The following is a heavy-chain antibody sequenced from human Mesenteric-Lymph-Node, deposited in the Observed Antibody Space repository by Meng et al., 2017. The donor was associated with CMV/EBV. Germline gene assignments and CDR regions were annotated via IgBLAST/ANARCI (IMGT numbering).Heavy chain of an antibody. V-gene: IGHV3-33*06. D-gene: IGHD5-24*01. CDR2: IWSDGSNK. CDR3: AKEGVYDGYAVDY. CDR1: GFTFSTYG. Sequence: GGSLRLSCAASGFTFSTYGMHWVRQAPGKGLEWMAVIWSDGSNKYYADSVKGRFTISRDNSKNTLFLQMTSLRAEDTAVYYCAKEGVYDGYAVDYWGQGTLVTVSS. J-gene: IGHJ4*02.